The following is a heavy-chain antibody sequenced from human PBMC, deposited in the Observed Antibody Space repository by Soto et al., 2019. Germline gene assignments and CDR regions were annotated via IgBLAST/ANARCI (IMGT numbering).Heavy chain of an antibody. V-gene: IGHV3-23*01. CDR2: FGGTDART. Sequence: EVQLLESGGGLLQPGGSLRLSCTASGFTFSIYAISWVRQAPGRGLEWVSGFGGTDARTYYADSVRGRFTISRDNSKNKTYLQMNSLRAEDTAIYYCVRWYTPDSWGQGTLVTVSS. D-gene: IGHD2-8*01. CDR3: VRWYTPDS. J-gene: IGHJ4*02. CDR1: GFTFSIYA.